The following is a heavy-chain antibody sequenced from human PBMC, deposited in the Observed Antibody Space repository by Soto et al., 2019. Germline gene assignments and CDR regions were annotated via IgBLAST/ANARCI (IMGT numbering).Heavy chain of an antibody. CDR3: AREVGEWELYFEN. Sequence: SETLSLTCAFYVWAFIGYYCTLILQPPGQGLEWIGEINHSGSTNYIPSIKSRLTISVDMSKNQFSLRLSSVTAADTAVYYCAREVGEWELYFENWGKRNMVNVSS. D-gene: IGHD3-10*01. CDR2: INHSGST. J-gene: IGHJ4*02. V-gene: IGHV4-34*01. CDR1: VWAFIGYY.